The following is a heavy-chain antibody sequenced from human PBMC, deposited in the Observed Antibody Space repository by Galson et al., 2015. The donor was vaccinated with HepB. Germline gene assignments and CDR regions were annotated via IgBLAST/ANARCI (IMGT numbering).Heavy chain of an antibody. Sequence: SLRLSCAASGFTFSSYGMHWVRQAPGKGLEWVAVISYDGGNKYYADSVKGRFTISRDNSKNTLYLQMNSLRAEDTAVYYCAKFSGGGSYSAFDIWGQGTMVTVSS. V-gene: IGHV3-30*18. CDR1: GFTFSSYG. CDR2: ISYDGGNK. CDR3: AKFSGGGSYSAFDI. D-gene: IGHD1-26*01. J-gene: IGHJ3*02.